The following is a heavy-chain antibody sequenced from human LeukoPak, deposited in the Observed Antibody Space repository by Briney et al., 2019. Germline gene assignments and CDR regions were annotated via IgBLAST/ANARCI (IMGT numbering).Heavy chain of an antibody. CDR2: ISGSGDRT. J-gene: IGHJ4*02. V-gene: IGHV3-23*01. Sequence: GGSLRLSCAASGFTFSSSAMSWVRQAPGKGLEWVSTISGSGDRTYYADSVKGRFTISRDNSKNTLFLHMNSLRAEDTAVYYCAKSLHTAMALFDYWGQGTLVTVSS. D-gene: IGHD5-18*01. CDR1: GFTFSSSA. CDR3: AKSLHTAMALFDY.